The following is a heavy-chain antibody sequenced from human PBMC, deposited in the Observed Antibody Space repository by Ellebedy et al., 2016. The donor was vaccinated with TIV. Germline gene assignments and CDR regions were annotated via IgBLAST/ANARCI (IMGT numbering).Heavy chain of an antibody. V-gene: IGHV1-18*04. CDR2: ISAYNGNT. CDR3: ARPVDTAMADFDY. CDR1: GYTFTSYG. J-gene: IGHJ4*02. D-gene: IGHD5-18*01. Sequence: ASVKVSXXASGYTFTSYGISWVRQAPGQGLEWMGWISAYNGNTNYAQKLQGRVTMTTDTSTSTAYMELRSLRSDDTAMYYCARPVDTAMADFDYWGQGTLVTVSS.